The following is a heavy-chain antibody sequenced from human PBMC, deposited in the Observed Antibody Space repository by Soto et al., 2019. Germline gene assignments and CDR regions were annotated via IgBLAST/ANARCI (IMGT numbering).Heavy chain of an antibody. V-gene: IGHV1-3*01. Sequence: ASVKVSCKASGYTFTSYAMHWVRQAPGQRLEWMGWINAGNGNTKYSQKFQGRVTITRDTSASTAYMELSSLRSEDTAVYYCARSRVTIFGVVIHNWFDPWGQGTLVTVSS. CDR2: INAGNGNT. D-gene: IGHD3-3*01. CDR1: GYTFTSYA. J-gene: IGHJ5*02. CDR3: ARSRVTIFGVVIHNWFDP.